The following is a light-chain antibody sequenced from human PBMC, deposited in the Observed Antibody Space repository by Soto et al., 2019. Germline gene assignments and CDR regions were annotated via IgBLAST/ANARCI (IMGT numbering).Light chain of an antibody. CDR2: DAS. CDR1: QSVSYY. Sequence: EIVLTQSPATLSLSPGERATLSCRASQSVSYYLAWYQQKPGQAPRLLIYDASNRATGIPARFSGSGSGTXXXXXXXXXEXEDSAVXXXQQRNYWRTFGQGTKLEIK. V-gene: IGKV3-11*01. CDR3: QQRNYWRT. J-gene: IGKJ2*02.